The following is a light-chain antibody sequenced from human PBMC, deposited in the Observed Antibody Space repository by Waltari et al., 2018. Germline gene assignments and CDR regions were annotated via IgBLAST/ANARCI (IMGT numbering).Light chain of an antibody. V-gene: IGKV1-39*01. CDR3: QQSYSTPPYT. CDR1: QSISSY. CDR2: AAS. J-gene: IGKJ2*01. Sequence: DIQMTQSPSSLCASVGDRVTITCRASQSISSYLNWYQQKPGKAPKLLIYAASSLQSGVPSRFSSSGSGTDFTLTISSLQPEDFATYYCQQSYSTPPYTFGQGTKLEIK.